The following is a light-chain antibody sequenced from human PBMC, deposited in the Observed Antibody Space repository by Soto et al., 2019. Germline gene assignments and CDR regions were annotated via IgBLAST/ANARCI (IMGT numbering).Light chain of an antibody. CDR2: DVS. V-gene: IGLV2-14*01. CDR3: SSYTSSNTV. Sequence: QSALTQPASVSGSPGQSITISCTGTSSDVGGYTYVSWYQQHPGKAPKLMIYDVSNRPSGVSNRFSGSKSGNTASLTISGLQAEHEADYYCSSYTSSNTVFGGGTKLTVL. J-gene: IGLJ3*02. CDR1: SSDVGGYTY.